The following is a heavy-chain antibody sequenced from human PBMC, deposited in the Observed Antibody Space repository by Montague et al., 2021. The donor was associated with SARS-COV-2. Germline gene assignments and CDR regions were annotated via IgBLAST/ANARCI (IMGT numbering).Heavy chain of an antibody. CDR3: ARLRRGTYYVSFDP. D-gene: IGHD1-26*01. V-gene: IGHV4-59*12. CDR2: IYYSATT. CDR1: GGSLSSYY. J-gene: IGHJ5*02. Sequence: SETLSLTCTVSGGSLSSYYWSWIRQPPGKGLEWTGYIYYSATTNYNPSLKSRVTMSIDTSKNQFSLSLTSVTAADSAVYYCARLRRGTYYVSFDPWGQGTLVSVSS.